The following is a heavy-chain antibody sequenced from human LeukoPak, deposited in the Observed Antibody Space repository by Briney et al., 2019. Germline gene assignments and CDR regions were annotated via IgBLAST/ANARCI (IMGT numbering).Heavy chain of an antibody. V-gene: IGHV4-34*01. D-gene: IGHD3-10*01. CDR3: ARHAPYGSGSYYNRNWFDP. J-gene: IGHJ5*02. CDR2: INHSGST. CDR1: GGSFSGYY. Sequence: SETLSLTCAVYGGSFSGYYWSWIRQPPGKGLEWIGEINHSGSTNYNPSLKSRVTISVDTSKNQFSLKLSSVTAADTAVYYCARHAPYGSGSYYNRNWFDPRGQGTLVTASS.